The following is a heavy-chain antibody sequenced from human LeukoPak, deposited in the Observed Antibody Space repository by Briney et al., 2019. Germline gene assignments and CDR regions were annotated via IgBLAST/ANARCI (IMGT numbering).Heavy chain of an antibody. CDR1: GFTFDSYG. D-gene: IGHD1-26*01. V-gene: IGHV3-30*18. CDR2: ISYDGNNK. J-gene: IGHJ6*02. CDR3: AKDSLATGYYYYYSVDV. Sequence: GRSLRLSCAASGFTFDSYGIHWVRQAPGKGLEWVAVISYDGNNKYYADSVKGRFTVSRDNSKNTLYLQMNSLRPEDTAVYYCAKDSLATGYYYYYSVDVWGQGTTVTVSS.